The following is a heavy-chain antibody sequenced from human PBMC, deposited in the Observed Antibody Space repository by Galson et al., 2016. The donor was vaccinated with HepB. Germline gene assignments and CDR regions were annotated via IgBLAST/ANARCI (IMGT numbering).Heavy chain of an antibody. J-gene: IGHJ2*01. Sequence: SLRLPCAASGVTFSTGDLHWVRQATGKGLEWVSAIGLAGDTYYLDSVRGRFTISRENVRNSLYLQMTSLRAGDTAVYYCARARSVGLGKWTWYFDLWGRGTLVTVSS. V-gene: IGHV3-13*01. CDR2: IGLAGDT. CDR1: GVTFSTGD. D-gene: IGHD3-16*01. CDR3: ARARSVGLGKWTWYFDL.